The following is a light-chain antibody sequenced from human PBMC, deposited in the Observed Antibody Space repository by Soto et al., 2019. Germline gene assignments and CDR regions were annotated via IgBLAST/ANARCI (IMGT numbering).Light chain of an antibody. CDR1: QNIISTY. CDR3: QHYGSSLST. V-gene: IGKV3-20*01. CDR2: GAS. J-gene: IGKJ1*01. Sequence: EIVLTQSPGTLSLSPGERATLSCRASQNIISTYLTWYQQKPGQPPRLLIYGASSRATGIPDRFSGSGSGTDFTLTVNRLEPEDFAVYYCQHYGSSLSTFGQGTKVDIK.